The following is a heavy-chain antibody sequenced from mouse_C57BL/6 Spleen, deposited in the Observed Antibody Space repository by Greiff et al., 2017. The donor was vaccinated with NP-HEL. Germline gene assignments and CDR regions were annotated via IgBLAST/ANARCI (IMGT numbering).Heavy chain of an antibody. CDR1: GYTFTDYE. CDR3: TSYYYALDY. J-gene: IGHJ2*01. V-gene: IGHV1-15*01. Sequence: QVQLKQSGAELVRPGASVTLSCKASGYTFTDYEMHWVKQTPVHGLEWIGAIDPETGGTAYNQKFKGKAILTADKSSSTAYMELRSLTSEDSAVYYCTSYYYALDYWGQGTTLTVSS. D-gene: IGHD1-1*01. CDR2: IDPETGGT.